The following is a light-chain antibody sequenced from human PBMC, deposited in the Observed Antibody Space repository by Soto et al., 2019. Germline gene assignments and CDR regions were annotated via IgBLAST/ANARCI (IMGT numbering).Light chain of an antibody. V-gene: IGKV1-16*01. Sequence: DIQMTQSPSSLSASVGDRVTITCRASQSIGKYLSWFQQTPGNAPKLLIYAASGLQSGVPSRFSGSGSGTDFTLTISSLQSEDFAVYYCQQYNSWPLTFGGGTKVEIK. J-gene: IGKJ4*01. CDR3: QQYNSWPLT. CDR2: AAS. CDR1: QSIGKY.